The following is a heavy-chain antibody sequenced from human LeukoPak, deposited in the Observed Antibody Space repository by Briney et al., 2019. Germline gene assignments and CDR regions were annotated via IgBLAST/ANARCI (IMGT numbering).Heavy chain of an antibody. CDR1: GGTFISYA. Sequence: GASVKVSCKASGGTFISYAISGVRQAPGQGVEWRGWISGFNGNTNNAQKLQGRVTMTKDTYTSTAYLEMRSLTYDDTAVYYCARGGAAGFDYWGQGTLVTVSS. D-gene: IGHD3-16*01. J-gene: IGHJ4*02. CDR3: ARGGAAGFDY. V-gene: IGHV1-18*01. CDR2: ISGFNGNT.